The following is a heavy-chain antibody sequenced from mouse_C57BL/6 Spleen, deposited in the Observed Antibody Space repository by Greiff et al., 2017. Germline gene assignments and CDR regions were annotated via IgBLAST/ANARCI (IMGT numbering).Heavy chain of an antibody. J-gene: IGHJ4*01. D-gene: IGHD1-1*01. CDR1: GYTFTSYW. CDR3: ARSGNYGGYAMDY. V-gene: IGHV1-61*01. Sequence: QVQLQQPGAELVRPGSSVKLSCKASGYTFTSYWMDWAKQRPGQGLEWIGNIYPSDSETHYNQKFKDKATLTVDKSSSTAYMQLSSLTSEDSAVYYCARSGNYGGYAMDYWGQGTSVTVSS. CDR2: IYPSDSET.